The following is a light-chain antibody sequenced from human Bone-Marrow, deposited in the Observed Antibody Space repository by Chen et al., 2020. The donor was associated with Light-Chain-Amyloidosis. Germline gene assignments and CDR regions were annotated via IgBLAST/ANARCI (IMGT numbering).Light chain of an antibody. V-gene: IGLV1-40*01. CDR2: GNS. Sequence: QSVLTQPPSVSGAPGQRVTISCTGSSSNIGAGYDVHWYQQLPGTAPKLLIYGNSNRPSGVPSRFSGSKSGNTASLTVSGLQAEDEADYYCCSFAGNDDWVFGGGTKLTVL. J-gene: IGLJ3*02. CDR3: CSFAGNDDWV. CDR1: SSNIGAGYD.